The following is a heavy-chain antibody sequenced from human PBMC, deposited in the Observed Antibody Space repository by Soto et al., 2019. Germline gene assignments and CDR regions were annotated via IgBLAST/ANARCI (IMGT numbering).Heavy chain of an antibody. D-gene: IGHD2-15*01. V-gene: IGHV1-69*02. CDR3: AAGTLCSGGSCYSGIDY. J-gene: IGHJ4*02. CDR2: IIPILGIA. Sequence: SVKVSCKASGGTFSSYTISWVRQAPGQGLEWMGRIIPILGIANYAQKFQGRVTITADKSTSTAYMELSSLRSEDTAVYYCAAGTLCSGGSCYSGIDYWGQGTLVTVSS. CDR1: GGTFSSYT.